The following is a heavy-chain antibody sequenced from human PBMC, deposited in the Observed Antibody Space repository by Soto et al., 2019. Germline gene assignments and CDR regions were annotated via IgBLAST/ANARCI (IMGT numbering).Heavy chain of an antibody. CDR2: IKRDGSET. J-gene: IGHJ4*02. V-gene: IGHV3-7*01. Sequence: LRLSCAAPTFIFSTYWMTWVRQAPGKGLEWVANIKRDGSETHYADSVKGRFTISRDNAKNSLYLQMNSLRVEDTAVYYCVGDGNNRNDFAYWGQGTLVTVSS. CDR3: VGDGNNRNDFAY. CDR1: TFIFSTYW. D-gene: IGHD1-20*01.